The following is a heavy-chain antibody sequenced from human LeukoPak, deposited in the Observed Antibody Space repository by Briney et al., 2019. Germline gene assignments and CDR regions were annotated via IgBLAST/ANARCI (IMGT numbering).Heavy chain of an antibody. CDR2: ISSSGSTI. Sequence: PGGSLRLSCAAPGFTFSDCYMSWIRQAPGKGLEWVSYISSSGSTIYYADSVKGRFTISRDNAKNSLYLQMNSLRAEDTAVYYCARDSGYCSSTSCSSSDAFDIWGQGTMVTVSS. D-gene: IGHD2-2*01. CDR1: GFTFSDCY. V-gene: IGHV3-11*01. J-gene: IGHJ3*02. CDR3: ARDSGYCSSTSCSSSDAFDI.